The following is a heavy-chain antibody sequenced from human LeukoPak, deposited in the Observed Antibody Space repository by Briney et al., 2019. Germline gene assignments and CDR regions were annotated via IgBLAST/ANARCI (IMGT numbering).Heavy chain of an antibody. D-gene: IGHD6-19*01. CDR1: GGSISSYY. CDR2: IYYSGST. Sequence: KPSETLSPTCPVSGGSISSYYCSWIRQPPGKGLEWIGYIYYSGSTNYNPSLKSRVTISVDTSKNQFSLKLSSVTAADTAVYYCARDLDSSGWYGYWGHGTLVTVSS. V-gene: IGHV4-59*01. CDR3: ARDLDSSGWYGY. J-gene: IGHJ5*01.